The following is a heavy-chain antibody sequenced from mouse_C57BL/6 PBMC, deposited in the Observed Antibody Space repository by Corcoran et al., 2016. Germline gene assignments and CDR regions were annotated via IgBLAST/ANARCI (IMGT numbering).Heavy chain of an antibody. Sequence: VQLQQSGPELVKPGASVKMSCKASGYSFTSYYIHWVKQRPGQGLEWIGWIYPGSGNTKYNEKFKGKATLTADTSSSTAYMQLSSLTSEDSAVYYCARHYYGSSYIDYWGQGTTLTVSS. V-gene: IGHV1-66*01. CDR2: IYPGSGNT. J-gene: IGHJ2*01. CDR1: GYSFTSYY. D-gene: IGHD1-1*01. CDR3: ARHYYGSSYIDY.